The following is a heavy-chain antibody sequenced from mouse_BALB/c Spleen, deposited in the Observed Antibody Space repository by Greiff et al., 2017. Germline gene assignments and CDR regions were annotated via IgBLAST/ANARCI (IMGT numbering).Heavy chain of an antibody. V-gene: IGHV2-6-7*01. J-gene: IGHJ4*01. Sequence: QVQLKESGPGLVAPSQSLSITCTVSGFSLTGYGVNWVRQPPGKGLEWLGMIWGDGSTDYNSALKSRLSISKDNSKSQVFLKMNSLQTDDTARYYCARETGTDYYAMDYWGQGTSVTVSS. D-gene: IGHD4-1*01. CDR1: GFSLTGYG. CDR2: IWGDGST. CDR3: ARETGTDYYAMDY.